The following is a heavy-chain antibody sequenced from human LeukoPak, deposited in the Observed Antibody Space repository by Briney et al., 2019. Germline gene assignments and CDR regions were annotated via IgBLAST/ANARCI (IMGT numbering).Heavy chain of an antibody. J-gene: IGHJ5*02. Sequence: GEPLKISCKGSGYSFTSYWIGWVRQMPGKGLEWMGIIYPGDSDTRYSPSFQGQVTISADKSISTAYLQWSSLKASDTAMYYCARQARTLFGVVIPIDPWGQGTLVTVSS. CDR1: GYSFTSYW. CDR3: ARQARTLFGVVIPIDP. D-gene: IGHD3-3*01. CDR2: IYPGDSDT. V-gene: IGHV5-51*01.